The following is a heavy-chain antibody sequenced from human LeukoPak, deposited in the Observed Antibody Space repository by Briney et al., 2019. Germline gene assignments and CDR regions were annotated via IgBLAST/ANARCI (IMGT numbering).Heavy chain of an antibody. V-gene: IGHV3-23*01. D-gene: IGHD6-19*01. CDR1: GFTFSSYA. J-gene: IGHJ4*02. CDR2: ISGSDGST. CDR3: AKITFDDLIAVAGPFDY. Sequence: PGGSLRLSCAASGFTFSSYAMSWVRQAPGKGLEWVSAISGSDGSTYYADSVKGRFTISRDNSKNTLYLQMNSLRAEDTAVYYCAKITFDDLIAVAGPFDYWGQGTLVTVSS.